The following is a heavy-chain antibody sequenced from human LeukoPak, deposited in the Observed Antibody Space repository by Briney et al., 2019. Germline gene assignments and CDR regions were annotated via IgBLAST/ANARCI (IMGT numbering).Heavy chain of an antibody. CDR2: ISGSGGST. V-gene: IGHV3-23*01. D-gene: IGHD6-19*01. CDR3: AKSSGWYSYYFDY. J-gene: IGHJ4*02. CDR1: GFTFSSYA. Sequence: PGGSLRLSCAASGFTFSSYAMSWVRQAPGKGLEWVSAISGSGGSTYYADSVKGRFTISRDNSKNTLYLQMNSLRAEGTAVYYCAKSSGWYSYYFDYWGQGTLVTVSS.